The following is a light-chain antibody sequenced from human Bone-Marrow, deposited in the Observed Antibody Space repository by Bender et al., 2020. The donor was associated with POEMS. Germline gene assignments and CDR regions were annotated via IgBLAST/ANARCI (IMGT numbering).Light chain of an antibody. CDR1: SSNIGAHA. Sequence: QSVLPQSPSASGTPGQRVTISCSGGSSNIGAHAVNWYQHLPGTAPKLLIYSSHRRPSEVPDRFSGSRSGTSASLAISGLQSEDEADYYCCSYTTSSTRVFGGGTKLTVL. CDR2: SSH. V-gene: IGLV1-44*01. J-gene: IGLJ3*02. CDR3: CSYTTSSTRV.